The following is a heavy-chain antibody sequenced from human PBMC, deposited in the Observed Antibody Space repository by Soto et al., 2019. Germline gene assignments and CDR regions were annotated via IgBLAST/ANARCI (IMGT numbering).Heavy chain of an antibody. J-gene: IGHJ4*02. Sequence: QVQLQQWGAGLLKPSETLSLTCAVYGGSFSGYYWSWIRQPPGKGLEWIGEINHSGNTNYNPSLKRRVNLSEDTYKNRFPLNLSPVTAADTAVYYCASVPAWGSGFDYWGQGTLVTVSS. D-gene: IGHD3-16*01. CDR3: ASVPAWGSGFDY. V-gene: IGHV4-34*01. CDR1: GGSFSGYY. CDR2: INHSGNT.